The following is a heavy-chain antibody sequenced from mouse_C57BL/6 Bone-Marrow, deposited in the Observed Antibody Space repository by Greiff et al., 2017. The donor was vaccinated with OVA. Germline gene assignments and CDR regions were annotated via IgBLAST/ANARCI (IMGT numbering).Heavy chain of an antibody. CDR3: ARRGLITTVSYWYFDV. CDR2: IDPSDSYT. D-gene: IGHD1-1*01. J-gene: IGHJ1*03. CDR1: GYTFTSYW. Sequence: QLPGAELVRPGTSVKLSCKASGYTFTSYWMHWVKQRPGQGLEWIGVIDPSDSYTNYNQKFKGKATLTVDTSSSTAYMQLSSLTSEDSAVYYCARRGLITTVSYWYFDVWGTGTTVTVSS. V-gene: IGHV1-59*01.